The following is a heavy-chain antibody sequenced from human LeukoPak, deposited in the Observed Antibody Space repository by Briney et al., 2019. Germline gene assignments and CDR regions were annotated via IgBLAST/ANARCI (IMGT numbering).Heavy chain of an antibody. Sequence: SDTLSLTCAVYGGSFSGYYWSWIRQPPGKGLEWIGEINHSGSTNYNPSLKSRVTISVDTSKNQFSLKLSSVTAADTAVYYCARVHITIFGVVYFDYWGQGTLVTVSS. V-gene: IGHV4-34*01. J-gene: IGHJ4*02. CDR2: INHSGST. CDR1: GGSFSGYY. D-gene: IGHD3-3*01. CDR3: ARVHITIFGVVYFDY.